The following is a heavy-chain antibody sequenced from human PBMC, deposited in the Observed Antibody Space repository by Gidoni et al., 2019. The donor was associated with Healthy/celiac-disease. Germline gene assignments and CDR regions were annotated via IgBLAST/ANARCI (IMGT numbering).Heavy chain of an antibody. CDR2: INHSGST. CDR3: ARRRNYDFWSGYYTAFDP. J-gene: IGHJ5*02. V-gene: IGHV4-34*01. D-gene: IGHD3-3*01. Sequence: QVQLQQWGAGLLKPSETLSLTCAVYGGSFSGYYWSLIRQPPGKGLEWIGEINHSGSTNYNPSLKSRVTISVDTSKNQFSLKLSSVTAADTAVYYCARRRNYDFWSGYYTAFDPWGQGTLVTVSS. CDR1: GGSFSGYY.